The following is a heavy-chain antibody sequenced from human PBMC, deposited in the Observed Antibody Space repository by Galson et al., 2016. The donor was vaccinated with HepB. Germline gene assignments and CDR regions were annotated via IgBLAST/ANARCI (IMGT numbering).Heavy chain of an antibody. Sequence: SVKVSCKASRGTLNNFAVTWVRQAPGQGLEWMGVVIPIFGTANFAQKLQGRVTITADKSTKTAYVEMRSLRSEDTAVYYCASPYCDYDDDAFDIWGQGTMVTVSS. D-gene: IGHD4-17*01. J-gene: IGHJ3*02. CDR1: RGTLNNFA. V-gene: IGHV1-69*06. CDR2: VIPIFGTA. CDR3: ASPYCDYDDDAFDI.